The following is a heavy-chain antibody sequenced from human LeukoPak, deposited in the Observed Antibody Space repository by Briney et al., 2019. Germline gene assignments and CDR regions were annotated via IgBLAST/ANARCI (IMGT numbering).Heavy chain of an antibody. Sequence: GGSLRLSCAASGFTFSNYWMHWVRQAPGKGLEWVAHIKQVGSEKNYVDAVEGRFPISRHNPKNSVYLQMNSLRAEDPAVSSCARVWSAFDVWGQGATVPVSS. D-gene: IGHD3-3*01. CDR1: GFTFSNYW. CDR3: ARVWSAFDV. CDR2: IKQVGSEK. V-gene: IGHV3-7*04. J-gene: IGHJ3*01.